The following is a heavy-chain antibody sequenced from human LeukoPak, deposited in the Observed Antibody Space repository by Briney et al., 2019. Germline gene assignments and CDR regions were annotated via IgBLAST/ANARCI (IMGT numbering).Heavy chain of an antibody. CDR3: ARDEGPGAFDI. CDR1: GFTFSSYS. V-gene: IGHV3-48*01. CDR2: ISSSGTPI. J-gene: IGHJ3*02. D-gene: IGHD1-14*01. Sequence: GGSLRLSCAASGFTFSSYSMNWVRQAPGKGLEWVSYISSSGTPIYYADSVKGRFTISRDNARNSLYLQMNSLRAEDTAVYYCARDEGPGAFDIWGQGTMVTVSS.